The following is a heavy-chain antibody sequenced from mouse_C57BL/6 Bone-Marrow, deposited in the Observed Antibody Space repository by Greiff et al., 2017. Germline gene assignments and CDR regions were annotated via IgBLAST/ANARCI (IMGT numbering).Heavy chain of an antibody. J-gene: IGHJ2*01. D-gene: IGHD1-1*01. CDR1: GFNIKDDY. V-gene: IGHV14-4*01. CDR3: TSGFYYYGSRGY. Sequence: VQLQQSGAELVRPGASVKLSCTASGFNIKDDYMHWVKQRPEQGLEWIGWIDPENGDTEYASKFQGKATITADTSSNTAYLQLSSLTSEDTAVYYCTSGFYYYGSRGYWGQGTTLTVSS. CDR2: IDPENGDT.